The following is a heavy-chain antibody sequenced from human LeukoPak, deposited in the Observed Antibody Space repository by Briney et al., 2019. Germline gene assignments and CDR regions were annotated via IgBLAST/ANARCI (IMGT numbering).Heavy chain of an antibody. CDR2: IYHSGST. V-gene: IGHV4-30-2*01. Sequence: SETLSLTCTVSGGSISSGDYYWSWIRQPPGKGLEWIGYIYHSGSTYYNPSLKSRVTISVDRSKNQFSLKLSSVTAADTAVYYCARATSDYGGNSPYFQHWGQGTLVTVSS. J-gene: IGHJ1*01. CDR1: GGSISSGDYY. D-gene: IGHD4-23*01. CDR3: ARATSDYGGNSPYFQH.